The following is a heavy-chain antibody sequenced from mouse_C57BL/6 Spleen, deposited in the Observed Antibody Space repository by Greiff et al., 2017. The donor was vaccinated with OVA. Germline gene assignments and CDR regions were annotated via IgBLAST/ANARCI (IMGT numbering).Heavy chain of an antibody. J-gene: IGHJ1*03. CDR1: GYTFTSYT. V-gene: IGHV1-4*01. CDR2: INPSSGYT. Sequence: QVQLQQSGAELARPGASVKMSCKASGYTFTSYTMPWVKQRPGQGLEWIGYINPSSGYTKYNQKFKYKATLTADKSSNTAYMQLSSLTSEDSAVYYCARSLDGYYVYFDVWGTGTTVTVSS. CDR3: ARSLDGYYVYFDV. D-gene: IGHD2-3*01.